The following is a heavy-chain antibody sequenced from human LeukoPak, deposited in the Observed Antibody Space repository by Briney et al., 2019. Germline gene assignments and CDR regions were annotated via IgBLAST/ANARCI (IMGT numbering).Heavy chain of an antibody. J-gene: IGHJ4*02. D-gene: IGHD3/OR15-3a*01. Sequence: SETLSLTCAVYGGSFSGYYWSWIRQPPGKGLEWIGEINHSGSTNYNPSLKSRVTISVDTSKNQFSLKLSSVTAADTAVYYCARHPRGLVIHYYFDYWGQGTLVTVSS. CDR2: INHSGST. CDR1: GGSFSGYY. CDR3: ARHPRGLVIHYYFDY. V-gene: IGHV4-34*01.